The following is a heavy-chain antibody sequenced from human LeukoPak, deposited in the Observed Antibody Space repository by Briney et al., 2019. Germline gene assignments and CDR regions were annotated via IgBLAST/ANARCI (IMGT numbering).Heavy chain of an antibody. D-gene: IGHD5-18*01. CDR2: IIPILGIA. Sequence: ASVKVSFKASGGTFSSYAISWVRQAPGQGLEWMGRIIPILGIANYAQKFQGRVTITADKATSTAYMELSSLRSEDTAVYYCASSPSRIQLWLNDYYGMDVWGQGTTVTVFS. V-gene: IGHV1-69*04. CDR1: GGTFSSYA. J-gene: IGHJ6*02. CDR3: ASSPSRIQLWLNDYYGMDV.